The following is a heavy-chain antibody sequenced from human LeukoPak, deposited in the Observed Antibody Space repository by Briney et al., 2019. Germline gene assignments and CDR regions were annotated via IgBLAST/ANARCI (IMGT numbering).Heavy chain of an antibody. CDR2: IYPGDSDT. J-gene: IGHJ4*02. Sequence: GESLKISCKGSGYSFTSYWIGWVRQMPGKGLEWMGIIYPGDSDTRYSPSFQGQVTISADKSISTAYLQWSSLKASDTAMYYCARGTYYYDSSGYYNTLDDYWGQGTLVTVSS. CDR1: GYSFTSYW. D-gene: IGHD3-22*01. CDR3: ARGTYYYDSSGYYNTLDDY. V-gene: IGHV5-51*01.